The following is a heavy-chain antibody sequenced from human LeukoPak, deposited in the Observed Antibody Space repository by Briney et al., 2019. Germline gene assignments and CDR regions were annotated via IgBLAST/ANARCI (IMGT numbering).Heavy chain of an antibody. CDR3: ASATLRCSGGSCYEMDV. V-gene: IGHV1-69*06. CDR2: IIPLFGTP. Sequence: ASVKVSCKASGGTFSSYTISWVRQAPGQGLEWMGGIIPLFGTPDYAQKFQDRLTITADKSTSTAYMELSSLRSEDTAVYYCASATLRCSGGSCYEMDVWGQGTMVTVSS. D-gene: IGHD2-15*01. J-gene: IGHJ6*02. CDR1: GGTFSSYT.